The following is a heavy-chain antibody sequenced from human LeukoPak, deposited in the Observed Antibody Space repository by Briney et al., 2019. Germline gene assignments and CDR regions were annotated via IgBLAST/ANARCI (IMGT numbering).Heavy chain of an antibody. CDR3: ARGHRAARSSNRPTKGSAGYWFDP. D-gene: IGHD6-6*01. CDR1: GGSFSGYY. Sequence: SETLSLTCAVYGGSFSGYYWSWIRQPPGKGLEWIGEINHSGSTNYNPSLKSRVTISVDTSKNQFSLKLSSVPAADTAVYYCARGHRAARSSNRPTKGSAGYWFDPWGQGTLVTVSS. J-gene: IGHJ5*02. CDR2: INHSGST. V-gene: IGHV4-34*01.